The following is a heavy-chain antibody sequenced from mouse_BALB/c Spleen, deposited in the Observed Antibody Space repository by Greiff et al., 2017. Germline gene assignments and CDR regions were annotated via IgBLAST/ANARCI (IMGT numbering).Heavy chain of an antibody. J-gene: IGHJ3*01. D-gene: IGHD1-1*01. V-gene: IGHV3-6*02. Sequence: EVQLQASGPGLVKPSQSLSLTCSVTGYSITSGYYWNWIRQFPGNKLEWMGYISYDGSNNYNPSLKNRISITRDTSKNQFFLKLNSVTTEDTATYYCAREGYYGSSLWFAYWGQGTLVTVSA. CDR3: AREGYYGSSLWFAY. CDR1: GYSITSGYY. CDR2: ISYDGSN.